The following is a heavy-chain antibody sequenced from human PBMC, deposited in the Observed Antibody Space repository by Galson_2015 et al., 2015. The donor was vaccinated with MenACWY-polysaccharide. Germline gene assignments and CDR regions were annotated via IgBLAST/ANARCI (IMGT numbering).Heavy chain of an antibody. V-gene: IGHV3-48*02. D-gene: IGHD1-26*01. CDR1: GFTFSSYS. CDR3: ARVLKGLVGATPDY. J-gene: IGHJ4*02. Sequence: SLRLSCAASGFTFSSYSMNWVRQAPGKGLEWVSYISSGGTIYYADSVKGRCTISRDNAKNSLYLQMNSLRDDDTAVYYCARVLKGLVGATPDYWGQGTLVTVSS. CDR2: ISSGGTI.